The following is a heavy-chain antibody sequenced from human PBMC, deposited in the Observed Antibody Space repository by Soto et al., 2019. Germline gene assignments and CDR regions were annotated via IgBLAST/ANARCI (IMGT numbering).Heavy chain of an antibody. D-gene: IGHD1-1*01. CDR3: AQGGRSVRQAFDI. V-gene: IGHV1-69*13. J-gene: IGHJ3*02. CDR1: GGTFSGYA. Sequence: GASVKVSCKASGGTFSGYAISWVRQAPGQGLEWMGGIIPIFGTANYTQKFQGRVTVTADESTCTAYMELSSLRSEDTAVYYCAQGGRSVRQAFDIWGQGTMVTVSS. CDR2: IIPIFGTA.